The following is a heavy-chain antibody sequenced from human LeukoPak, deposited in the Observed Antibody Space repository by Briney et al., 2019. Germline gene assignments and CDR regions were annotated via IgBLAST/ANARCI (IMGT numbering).Heavy chain of an antibody. CDR3: ARRYYYDSSGQSGDAFDI. CDR2: IYYSGST. J-gene: IGHJ3*02. V-gene: IGHV4-59*08. Sequence: SETLSLTCTVSGGSISSYYWSWIRQPPGKGLEWIGYIYYSGSTNYNPSLKSRVTISVDTSKNQFSLKLSSVTAADTAVYYCARRYYYDSSGQSGDAFDIWGQGTMVTVSS. D-gene: IGHD3-22*01. CDR1: GGSISSYY.